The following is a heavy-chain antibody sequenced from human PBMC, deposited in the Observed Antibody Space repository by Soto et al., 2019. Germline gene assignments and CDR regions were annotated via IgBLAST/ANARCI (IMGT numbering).Heavy chain of an antibody. V-gene: IGHV3-33*01. CDR2: IWYDGGNK. CDR1: GFTFSDFG. J-gene: IGHJ4*02. CDR3: ARDLSNYYDTSGCPDY. D-gene: IGHD3-22*01. Sequence: GGSLRLSCAASGFTFSDFGMHWVRQAPGKGLEWLAVIWYDGGNKYYADSVKGRFTISRDNSKNTLYLQMNSLRAEDTALYYCARDLSNYYDTSGCPDYWGQGTLGTVSA.